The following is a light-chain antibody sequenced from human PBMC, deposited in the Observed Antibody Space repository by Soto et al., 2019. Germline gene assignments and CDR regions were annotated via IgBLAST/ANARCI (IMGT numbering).Light chain of an antibody. CDR1: QTISTW. J-gene: IGKJ1*01. Sequence: IQMTQSPSTLSASVGDRVTITCRASQTISTWLAWYQQKPGEAPKLLIYKASTLEVGVPSRFNASGSGTDFTLTINTLQAADFATYYCQQYHSNPWTFGQGTKV. CDR3: QQYHSNPWT. CDR2: KAS. V-gene: IGKV1-5*03.